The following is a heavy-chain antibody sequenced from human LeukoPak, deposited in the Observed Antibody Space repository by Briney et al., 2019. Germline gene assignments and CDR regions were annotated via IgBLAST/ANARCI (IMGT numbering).Heavy chain of an antibody. D-gene: IGHD6-19*01. V-gene: IGHV3-21*04. CDR1: GFTFNTYT. J-gene: IGHJ5*02. CDR2: ITASSTAI. Sequence: GGSLRLSCAASGFTFNTYTMNWVRQAPGKGLEWVSSITASSTAIYSADSVKGRFTISRDNAKNFLYLQMDSLRAEDTALYYCAREVYRIGVGGFDHWGQGTLVIVSS. CDR3: AREVYRIGVGGFDH.